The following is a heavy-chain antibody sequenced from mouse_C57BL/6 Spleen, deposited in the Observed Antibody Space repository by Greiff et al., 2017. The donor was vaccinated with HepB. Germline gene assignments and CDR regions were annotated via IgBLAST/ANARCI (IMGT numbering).Heavy chain of an antibody. CDR3: ARGGKGLDY. Sequence: EVQLQQSGPELVKPGASVKISCKASGYTFTDYYMNWVKQSHGKSLEWIGDINPNNGGTSYNQKFKGKATLTVDKSSSTAYMELRSLTSEDSAVYYCARGGKGLDYWGQGTSVTVSS. J-gene: IGHJ4*01. V-gene: IGHV1-26*01. D-gene: IGHD1-3*01. CDR1: GYTFTDYY. CDR2: INPNNGGT.